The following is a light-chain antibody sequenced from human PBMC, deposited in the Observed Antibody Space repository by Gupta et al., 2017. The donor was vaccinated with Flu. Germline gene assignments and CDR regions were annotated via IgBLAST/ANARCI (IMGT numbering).Light chain of an antibody. CDR3: QQGSSSPT. CDR2: AAS. Sequence: EIVLTQSPGTLSLSPGERATLSCRASQNVYNNYLAWYQQKPGQAPRLLIYAASSRLTGIPDRFSGSGSGTDFTLTISRLEPEDFAVYYCQQGSSSPTFGQGTKVEI. V-gene: IGKV3-20*01. J-gene: IGKJ1*01. CDR1: QNVYNNY.